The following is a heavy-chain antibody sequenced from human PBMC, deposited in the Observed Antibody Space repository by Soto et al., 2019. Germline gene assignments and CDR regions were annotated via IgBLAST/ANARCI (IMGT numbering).Heavy chain of an antibody. CDR1: GFTVSSNY. D-gene: IGHD3-3*01. V-gene: IGHV3-66*01. CDR2: IYSGGST. Sequence: GGSLRLSCAASGFTVSSNYMSWVRQAPGKGLEWVSVIYSGGSTYYADSVKGRFTISRDNSKNTRYLQMNSLSTEDTAVYYGARERNYDFWSGYYKGYYYYYYMDVWGKGTTVTVSS. CDR3: ARERNYDFWSGYYKGYYYYYYMDV. J-gene: IGHJ6*03.